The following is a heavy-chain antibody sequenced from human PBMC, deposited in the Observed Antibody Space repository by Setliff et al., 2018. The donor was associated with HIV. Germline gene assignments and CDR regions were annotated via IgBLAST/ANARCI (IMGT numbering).Heavy chain of an antibody. CDR1: GFTFSSDA. V-gene: IGHV3-23*01. D-gene: IGHD2-8*01. J-gene: IGHJ4*02. Sequence: SLRLSCAASGFTFSSDAMSWVRQAPGKGLEWVSAVSGGGGSTYYADSVKGRFTISRDNAKNSLYLQMNSLRAEDTAVYYCAREWNGGYDYWGQGTLVTVSS. CDR2: VSGGGGST. CDR3: AREWNGGYDY.